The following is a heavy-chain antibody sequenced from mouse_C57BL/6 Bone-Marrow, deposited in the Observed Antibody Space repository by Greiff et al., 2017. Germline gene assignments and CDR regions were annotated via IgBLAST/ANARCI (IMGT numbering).Heavy chain of an antibody. CDR3: SSFDGNYFDF. J-gene: IGHJ2*01. CDR1: GFNIKDDY. CDR2: IDPEIGDT. Sequence: VQLQQSGAELVRPGDSVKLSCTASGFNIKDDYINWVKQRPEQGLEWIGWIDPEIGDTAYASKFQGKATITSDNSSNTAYLQRSSLTSEDTAVYYCSSFDGNYFDFWGQGTPLTVAS. V-gene: IGHV14-4*01. D-gene: IGHD2-3*01.